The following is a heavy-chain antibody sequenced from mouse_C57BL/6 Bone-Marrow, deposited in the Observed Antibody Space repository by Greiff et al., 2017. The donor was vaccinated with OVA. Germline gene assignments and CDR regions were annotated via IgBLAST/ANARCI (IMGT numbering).Heavy chain of an antibody. D-gene: IGHD1-1*01. CDR1: GYTFTSYW. V-gene: IGHV1-53*01. Sequence: QVHVKQPGTELVKPGASVKLSCKASGYTFTSYWMHWVKQRPGQGLEWIGNINPSNGGTNYNEKFKSKATLTVDKSSSTAYMQLSSLTSEDSAVYYCARLGLRYWYFDVWGTGTTVTVSS. CDR2: INPSNGGT. J-gene: IGHJ1*03. CDR3: ARLGLRYWYFDV.